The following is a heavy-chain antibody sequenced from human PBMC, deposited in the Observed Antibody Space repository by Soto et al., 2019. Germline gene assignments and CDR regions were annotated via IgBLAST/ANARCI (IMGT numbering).Heavy chain of an antibody. CDR3: ARAISGYVT. CDR1: GITYNTYA. J-gene: IGHJ4*02. CDR2: INVGNGDT. D-gene: IGHD5-12*01. Sequence: VQLVQSGAEIRKTGASVMLSCKASGITYNTYAIHWVRQAPGQGLEWMGWINVGNGDTRYSQIFEGRVTLARDTAANTVYMDLGGLKSEDTGVYYCARAISGYVTWGQGTLLTFSS. V-gene: IGHV1-3*01.